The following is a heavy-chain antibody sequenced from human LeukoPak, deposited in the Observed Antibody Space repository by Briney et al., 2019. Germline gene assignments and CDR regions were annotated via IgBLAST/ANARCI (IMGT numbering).Heavy chain of an antibody. J-gene: IGHJ4*02. Sequence: GGSLRLSCAASGFTFSSYSMNWVRQAPGKGLEWVSSISSSSSYIYYADSVKGRFTISRDNAKNSLYLQMNSLRAEDTAVYYCARDGGQKGGYSSSWLLGYWGQGTLVTVSS. V-gene: IGHV3-21*01. D-gene: IGHD6-13*01. CDR1: GFTFSSYS. CDR3: ARDGGQKGGYSSSWLLGY. CDR2: ISSSSSYI.